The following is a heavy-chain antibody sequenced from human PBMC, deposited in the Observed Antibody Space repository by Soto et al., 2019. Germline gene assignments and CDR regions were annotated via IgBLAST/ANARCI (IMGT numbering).Heavy chain of an antibody. D-gene: IGHD2-21*02. J-gene: IGHJ1*01. V-gene: IGHV3-9*01. CDR3: AKAHGGNSVFGEYSQH. CDR2: ISWNSGSI. Sequence: EVQLVESGGGLVQPGRSLRLSCAASGFTFDDYAMHWVRQAPGKGLEWVSGISWNSGSIGYADSVKGRFTISRDNAKNSLYLQMNSLRAEDTALYYCAKAHGGNSVFGEYSQHWGQGTLVTVSS. CDR1: GFTFDDYA.